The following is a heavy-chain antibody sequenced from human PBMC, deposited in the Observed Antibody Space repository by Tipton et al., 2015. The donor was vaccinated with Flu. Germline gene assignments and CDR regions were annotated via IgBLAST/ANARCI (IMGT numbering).Heavy chain of an antibody. V-gene: IGHV3-23*01. J-gene: IGHJ4*02. D-gene: IGHD3-10*01. CDR3: AKERGRFSGYDY. CDR2: IGSSGGNT. Sequence: SLRLSCAASGFTFSSYAMKWVRQAPGKGLEWVPTIGSSGGNTYYADSVRGRFTISRDNSKNTLYLQMNSLRAEDTAIYYCAKERGRFSGYDYWGQGTLVTVSS. CDR1: GFTFSSYA.